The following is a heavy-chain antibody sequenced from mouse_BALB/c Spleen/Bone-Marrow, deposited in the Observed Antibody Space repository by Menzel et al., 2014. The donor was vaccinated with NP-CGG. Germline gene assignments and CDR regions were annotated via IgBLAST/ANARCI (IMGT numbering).Heavy chain of an antibody. D-gene: IGHD2-1*01. CDR1: GFTFXSFG. Sequence: EVKLMESGGGLVQPGGSRKLSCAASGFTFXSFGMHWVRQAPEKGLEWVAYISSGSSTIYYADTVKGRFTISRDNPKNTLFLQMTSLRSEDTAMYYCARSRGNYLYYAMDYWGQGTSVTVSS. V-gene: IGHV5-17*02. J-gene: IGHJ4*01. CDR3: ARSRGNYLYYAMDY. CDR2: ISSGSSTI.